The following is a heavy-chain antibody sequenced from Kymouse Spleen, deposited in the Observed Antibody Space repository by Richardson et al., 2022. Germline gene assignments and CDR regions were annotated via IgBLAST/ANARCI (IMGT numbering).Heavy chain of an antibody. Sequence: QLQLQESGPGLVKPSETLSLTCTVSGGSISSSSYYWGWIRQPPGKGLEWIGSIYYSGSTYYNPSLKSRVTISVDTSKNQFSLKLSSVTAADTAVYYCARQRDNWNYAFDYWGQGTLVTVSS. D-gene: IGHD1-7*01. CDR3: ARQRDNWNYAFDY. CDR1: GGSISSSSYY. J-gene: IGHJ4*02. CDR2: IYYSGST. V-gene: IGHV4-39*01.